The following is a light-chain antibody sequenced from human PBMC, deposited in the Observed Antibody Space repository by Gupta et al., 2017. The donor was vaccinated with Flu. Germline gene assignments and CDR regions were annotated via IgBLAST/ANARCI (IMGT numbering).Light chain of an antibody. CDR2: DVS. CDR1: QGVSRY. CDR3: QQRVDGPPGGT. J-gene: IGKJ4*01. Sequence: TLSLSPGERATLSCRASQGVSRYLAWYKQKPGQAPRLLIYDVSKRATGITARFSGSGVGTDGTLTIISLEPVDFAVYYCQQRVDGPPGGTFGGGTKLEI. V-gene: IGKV3-11*01.